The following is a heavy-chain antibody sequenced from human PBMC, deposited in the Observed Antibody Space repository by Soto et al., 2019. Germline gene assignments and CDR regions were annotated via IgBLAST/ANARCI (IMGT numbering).Heavy chain of an antibody. CDR2: IIPIFDTA. J-gene: IGHJ4*02. CDR3: ACGYDSRSNEQFDY. Sequence: ASVKVSCKASGGTFSSYAISWVRQAPGQGLEWMGGIIPIFDTANYAQKFQGRVTITADESTSTAYMELSSLRSEDTAVYYCACGYDSRSNEQFDYWGQGTLVTVSS. D-gene: IGHD5-12*01. V-gene: IGHV1-69*13. CDR1: GGTFSSYA.